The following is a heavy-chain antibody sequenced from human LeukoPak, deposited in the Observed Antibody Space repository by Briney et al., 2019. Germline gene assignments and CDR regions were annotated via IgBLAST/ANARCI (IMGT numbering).Heavy chain of an antibody. Sequence: SETLSLTCTVSGGSISSSRYYWGWIRQPPGKGLEWIGSIYYSGSTYYNPSLKSRVTISVDTSKNQFSLKLSSVTAADTAVYYCARQWLGIAAAPIDWFDPWGQGTLVTISS. J-gene: IGHJ5*02. CDR3: ARQWLGIAAAPIDWFDP. D-gene: IGHD6-13*01. V-gene: IGHV4-39*01. CDR2: IYYSGST. CDR1: GGSISSSRYY.